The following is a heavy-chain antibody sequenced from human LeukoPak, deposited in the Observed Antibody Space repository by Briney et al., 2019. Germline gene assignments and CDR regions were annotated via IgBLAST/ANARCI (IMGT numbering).Heavy chain of an antibody. D-gene: IGHD3-3*01. J-gene: IGHJ6*03. CDR2: MNPNSGNT. CDR3: ARVILPQRFLEWLSPMDV. CDR1: GYTFTSYD. Sequence: ASVTVSCKASGYTFTSYDINWVRQATGQGLEWMGWMNPNSGNTVYAQKFQGRVTITRNTSISTAYMELSSLRSEDTAVYYCARVILPQRFLEWLSPMDVWGKGTTVTVSS. V-gene: IGHV1-8*03.